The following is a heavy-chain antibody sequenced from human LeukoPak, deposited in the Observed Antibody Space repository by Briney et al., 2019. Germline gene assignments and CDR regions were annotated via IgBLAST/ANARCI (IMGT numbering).Heavy chain of an antibody. J-gene: IGHJ6*03. CDR1: GFTFSRYA. Sequence: PGRSLRLSCAASGFTFSRYAMHWVRQAPGKGLEWVAVISYDGSYKYYADSVKGRFTISRDDSKTTLYLQMNSLRAEDTAVYYCAREYSSVWPYYYMDVWGKGTTVTV. CDR3: AREYSSVWPYYYMDV. CDR2: ISYDGSYK. D-gene: IGHD6-19*01. V-gene: IGHV3-30*04.